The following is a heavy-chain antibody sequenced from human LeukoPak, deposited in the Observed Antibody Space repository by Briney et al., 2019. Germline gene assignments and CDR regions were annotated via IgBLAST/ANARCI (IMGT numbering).Heavy chain of an antibody. CDR2: ISPDGETT. Sequence: GGSLRLSCAASGFTFSNYAMNWVRQAPGKGLEWVSSISPDGETTYHADSVKGRFTTSRDNAKSSLYLQMSSLRAEDSALYYCTRDLPVPSLVRGIIIYGLIDYWGQGTLVTVSS. D-gene: IGHD3-10*01. V-gene: IGHV3-21*06. J-gene: IGHJ4*02. CDR3: TRDLPVPSLVRGIIIYGLIDY. CDR1: GFTFSNYA.